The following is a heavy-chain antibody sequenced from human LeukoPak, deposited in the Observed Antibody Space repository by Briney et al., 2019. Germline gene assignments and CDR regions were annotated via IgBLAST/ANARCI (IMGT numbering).Heavy chain of an antibody. CDR1: GYTFTSYG. D-gene: IGHD3-3*01. Sequence: ASVTVSCMDSGYTFTSYGISWVRQAPGQGLEWMGWISAYNGNTNYAQKLQGRVTMTTDTSTSTAYMELRSLRSDDTAVYYCARTQRITIFGVVIASTMDVWGKGPTVSVSS. CDR2: ISAYNGNT. J-gene: IGHJ6*03. CDR3: ARTQRITIFGVVIASTMDV. V-gene: IGHV1-18*01.